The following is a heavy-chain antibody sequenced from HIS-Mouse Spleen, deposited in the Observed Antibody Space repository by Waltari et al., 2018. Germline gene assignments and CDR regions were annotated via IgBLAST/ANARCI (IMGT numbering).Heavy chain of an antibody. J-gene: IGHJ4*02. Sequence: QVQLVESGGGVVQPGRSLRLPCAASGFPFSSVAFHWVRQAPGKGLEWVAVISYDGSNKYYADSVKGRFTISRDNSKNTLYLQMNSLRAEDTAVYYCARAGTLHIVATTFDYWGQGTLVTVSS. CDR3: ARAGTLHIVATTFDY. V-gene: IGHV3-30*04. CDR1: GFPFSSVA. D-gene: IGHD5-12*01. CDR2: ISYDGSNK.